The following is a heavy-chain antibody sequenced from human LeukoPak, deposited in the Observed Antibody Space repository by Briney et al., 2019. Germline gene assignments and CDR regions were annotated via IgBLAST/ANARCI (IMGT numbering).Heavy chain of an antibody. J-gene: IGHJ4*02. CDR3: ARDLGTMIVVV. D-gene: IGHD3-22*01. CDR1: GFTVSSNY. V-gene: IGHV3-66*01. CDR2: IYSGGTT. Sequence: PGGSLRLSCAASGFTVSSNYMSWVRQAPGKGLEWVSLIYSGGTTYYVDSVEGRFTISRDDSKNTLYLQMNSLRAEDSAVYYCARDLGTMIVVVWGQGTLVTVSS.